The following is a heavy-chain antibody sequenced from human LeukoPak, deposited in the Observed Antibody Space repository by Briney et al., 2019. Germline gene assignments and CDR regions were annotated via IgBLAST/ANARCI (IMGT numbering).Heavy chain of an antibody. CDR2: IYYTGGST. D-gene: IGHD3-10*01. V-gene: IGHV4-59*03. CDR3: ATLSTYGINMDFRFDY. J-gene: IGHJ4*02. CDR1: GGSITSYY. Sequence: SETLSLTCTVSGGSITSYYRTWIRQPPGKGLEWIGYIYYTGGSTNYNPALKSRVTISVDTSTNQFSLRLNSVTAADTAVYYCATLSTYGINMDFRFDYWGQGALVTVSS.